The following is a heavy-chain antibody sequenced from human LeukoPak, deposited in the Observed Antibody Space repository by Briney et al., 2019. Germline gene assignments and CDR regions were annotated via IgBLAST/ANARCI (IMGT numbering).Heavy chain of an antibody. Sequence: GGSLRLSCAASGFTFSKYWMDWVRQAPGKGLVWVSRINDDGSSTRYADSVKGRFTISRVNAKNMMYLQINSLRAEDTAAYYCARGSPPMNYDSSGYVDFWGQGTLVTASS. CDR3: ARGSPPMNYDSSGYVDF. D-gene: IGHD3-22*01. CDR2: INDDGSST. J-gene: IGHJ4*02. CDR1: GFTFSKYW. V-gene: IGHV3-74*01.